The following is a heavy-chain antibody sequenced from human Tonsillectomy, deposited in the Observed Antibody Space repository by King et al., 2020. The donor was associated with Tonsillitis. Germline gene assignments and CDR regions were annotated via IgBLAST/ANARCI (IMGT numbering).Heavy chain of an antibody. D-gene: IGHD5-24*01. V-gene: IGHV1-2*02. CDR2: INCHSGDT. CDR3: ARDVVWDGDSYSWFDY. CDR1: GYSFNGCY. Sequence: QLVQSGTEVKKPAASVTVSCRASGYSFNGCYVHWVRQAPGQGLEWMGWINCHSGDTKYAQKFQGRVTMTRDTSSSTAYMELSGLRSDYTAVYYCARDVVWDGDSYSWFDYWGQGTLVTVSS. J-gene: IGHJ4*02.